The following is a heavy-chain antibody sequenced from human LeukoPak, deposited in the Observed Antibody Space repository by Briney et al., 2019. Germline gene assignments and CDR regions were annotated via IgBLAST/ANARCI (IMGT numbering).Heavy chain of an antibody. Sequence: GGSLRLSCAASGFTFSDYYMGWIRQAPGKGLEWVSYSSRRGSTIYYADSVKGRFTISRDNVKNSLYLQMNSLRAEDTAVYYCARGPWSGTNDYWGQGTLVTVSS. CDR1: GFTFSDYY. V-gene: IGHV3-11*01. CDR2: SSRRGSTI. D-gene: IGHD1-7*01. J-gene: IGHJ4*02. CDR3: ARGPWSGTNDY.